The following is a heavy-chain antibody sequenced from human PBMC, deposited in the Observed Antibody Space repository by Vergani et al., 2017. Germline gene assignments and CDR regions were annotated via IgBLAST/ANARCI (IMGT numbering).Heavy chain of an antibody. J-gene: IGHJ5*02. D-gene: IGHD6-13*01. V-gene: IGHV4-39*01. CDR2: IYYSGST. Sequence: QLQLQESGPGLVKPSETLSLTCTVSGGSISSSSYYWGWIRQPPGKGLEWIGSIYYSGSTYYNPSLKSRVTISVDTSKNQFSLKLSSVTAADTAVYYCARQSQVSSSWLQPGNWFDPWGQGTLVTVSS. CDR3: ARQSQVSSSWLQPGNWFDP. CDR1: GGSISSSSYY.